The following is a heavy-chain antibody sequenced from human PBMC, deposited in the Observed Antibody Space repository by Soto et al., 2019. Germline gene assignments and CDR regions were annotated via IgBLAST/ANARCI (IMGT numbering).Heavy chain of an antibody. Sequence: EVQLVESGGGLVQPGGSLRLSCAASGFTVSSNYMSWVRQAPGKGLEWVSVIYGDRNTYYADSVKGRFTISRDNSKNTLYLQMNSLRAEDTAVYYCARDFDYWGQGTLVTVSS. CDR1: GFTVSSNY. CDR2: IYGDRNT. V-gene: IGHV3-66*01. CDR3: ARDFDY. J-gene: IGHJ4*02.